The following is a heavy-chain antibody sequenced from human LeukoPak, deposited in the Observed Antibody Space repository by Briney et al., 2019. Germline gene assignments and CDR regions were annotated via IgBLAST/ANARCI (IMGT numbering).Heavy chain of an antibody. V-gene: IGHV1-2*02. CDR1: GYTFTGYY. D-gene: IGHD3-22*01. Sequence: ASVKVSCKASGYTFTGYYMHWVRQAPGQGLEWMGWINPNSGGTNYAQKFQGRVTMTRDTSISTAYMELSRLGSDDTAVYYCARVGSGSLLWVYYDSSHIDYWGQETLVTVSS. CDR3: ARVGSGSLLWVYYDSSHIDY. J-gene: IGHJ4*02. CDR2: INPNSGGT.